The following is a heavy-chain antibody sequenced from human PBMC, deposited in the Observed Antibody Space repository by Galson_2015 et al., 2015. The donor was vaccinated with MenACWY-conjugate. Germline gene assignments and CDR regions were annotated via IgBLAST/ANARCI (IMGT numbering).Heavy chain of an antibody. D-gene: IGHD3-10*01. J-gene: IGHJ5*02. V-gene: IGHV5-51*01. Sequence: QSGAEVKKPGESLKISCTGSGYSFTRYWIGWVRQMPGKGLEWVGIIYPGDSDTRYSPSFQGQVTISADKSISTAYLQWSSLKASDTAMYYCARLAAGYYGSGGTNWFDPWGQGTLVTVSS. CDR2: IYPGDSDT. CDR3: ARLAAGYYGSGGTNWFDP. CDR1: GYSFTRYW.